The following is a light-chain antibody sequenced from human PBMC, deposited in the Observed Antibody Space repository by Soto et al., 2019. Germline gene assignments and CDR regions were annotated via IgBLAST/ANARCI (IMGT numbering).Light chain of an antibody. CDR1: QSVTNK. V-gene: IGKV3-15*01. Sequence: EIGMTQSPPTLSVSPGERATLSCRASQSVTNKLAWYQQKPGQAPRLLIYGASTGATGVPARFSGSGSGTEFTLTISSLQSEDSAIYHCQQYNNWPLTFGGGTRVEIK. CDR3: QQYNNWPLT. CDR2: GAS. J-gene: IGKJ4*01.